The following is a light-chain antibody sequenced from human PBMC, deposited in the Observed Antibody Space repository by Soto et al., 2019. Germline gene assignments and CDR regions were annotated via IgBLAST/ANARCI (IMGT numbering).Light chain of an antibody. V-gene: IGKV1-5*03. CDR3: QHYNCYSEA. CDR1: ENINSR. Sequence: DFQMTQSPSTLSASVGDRVTITCRASENINSRLDWYQHTPGKAPKXLIYKASTLQGGVPSRFSGSGYGTEVNITLSSLQSDDCETYYGQHYNCYSEAFGPGTKVDIK. J-gene: IGKJ1*01. CDR2: KAS.